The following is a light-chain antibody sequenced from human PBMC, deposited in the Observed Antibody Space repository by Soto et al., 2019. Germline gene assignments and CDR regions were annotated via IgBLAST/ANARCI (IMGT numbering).Light chain of an antibody. CDR2: ASS. CDR1: QSSGSNF. V-gene: IGKV3-20*01. J-gene: IGKJ5*01. CDR3: QLYGISPH. Sequence: EIVLTQSPATLSLSPGERATLSWKPSQSSGSNFLAWYQHKPGQAPRLLIYASSNRATGIPDRVSGSASGTYFTLTINRLEPEDVVYYYCQLYGISPHFGQGTRLEIK.